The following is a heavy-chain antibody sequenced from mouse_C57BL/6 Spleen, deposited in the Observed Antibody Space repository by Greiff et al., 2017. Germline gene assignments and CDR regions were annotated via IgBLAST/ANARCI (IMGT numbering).Heavy chain of an antibody. Sequence: VQLQQSGPELVKPGASVTLSCKASGYTFTSYDINWVKQRPGQGLEWIGWIYPRDGSTKYNAKFKGKATLTVDTSSSTAYMELHSLTSEVSAVYFCARFVSITTVVDPSYYFDYWGQGTTLTVSS. CDR2: IYPRDGST. CDR3: ARFVSITTVVDPSYYFDY. D-gene: IGHD1-1*01. V-gene: IGHV1-85*01. CDR1: GYTFTSYD. J-gene: IGHJ2*01.